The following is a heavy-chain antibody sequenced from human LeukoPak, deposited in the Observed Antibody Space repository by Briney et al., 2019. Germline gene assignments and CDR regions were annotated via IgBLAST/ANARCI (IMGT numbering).Heavy chain of an antibody. V-gene: IGHV1-2*02. Sequence: ASVKVSCKASRYTFTGYYMHWVRQAPGQGLEWMGWINPNSSDTNYAQKFQGRGTMIRDTSITTVYMELSRLRSDDTAVYFCASGWSITGWYNNWFDPWGQGTLVTVSS. D-gene: IGHD6-19*01. CDR3: ASGWSITGWYNNWFDP. CDR2: INPNSSDT. CDR1: RYTFTGYY. J-gene: IGHJ5*02.